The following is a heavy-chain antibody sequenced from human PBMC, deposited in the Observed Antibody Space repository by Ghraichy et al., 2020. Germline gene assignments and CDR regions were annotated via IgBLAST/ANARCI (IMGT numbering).Heavy chain of an antibody. CDR2: IYYSGST. D-gene: IGHD3-3*01. CDR1: GGSISSYY. CDR3: ARDTGGRGFTRAYNWFDP. Sequence: SETLSLTCTVSGGSISSYYWSWIRQPPGKGLEWIGYIYYSGSTNYNPSLKSRVTISVDTSKNQFSLKLSSVTAADTAVYYCARDTGGRGFTRAYNWFDPWGQGTLVTVSS. J-gene: IGHJ5*02. V-gene: IGHV4-59*01.